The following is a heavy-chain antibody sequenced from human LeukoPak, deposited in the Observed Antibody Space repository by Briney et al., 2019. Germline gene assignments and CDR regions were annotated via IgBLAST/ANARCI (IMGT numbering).Heavy chain of an antibody. CDR2: IYYSGST. Sequence: SETLSLTCTVSGGSISSGDYYWSWIRQPPGKGLEWIGYIYYSGSTYYNPSLKSRVTISVDTSKNQFSLKLSSVTAADTAVYYCARDRYCSGGSCYSDYWGQGTLVTVSS. CDR3: ARDRYCSGGSCYSDY. V-gene: IGHV4-30-4*01. J-gene: IGHJ4*02. D-gene: IGHD2-15*01. CDR1: GGSISSGDYY.